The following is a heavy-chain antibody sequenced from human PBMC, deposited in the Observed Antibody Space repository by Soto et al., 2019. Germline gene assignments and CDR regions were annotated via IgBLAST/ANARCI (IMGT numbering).Heavy chain of an antibody. V-gene: IGHV1-2*04. CDR2: INPNSGGT. CDR3: ARTAIRRWCTNGVCYNNYYYGMDV. D-gene: IGHD2-8*01. CDR1: GYTFTGYY. Sequence: ASVKVSCKASGYTFTGYYMHWVRQAPGQGLEWMGWINPNSGGTNYAQKFQGWVTMTRDTSISTAYMELSRLRSDDTAVYYCARTAIRRWCTNGVCYNNYYYGMDVWGQGTTVTVSS. J-gene: IGHJ6*02.